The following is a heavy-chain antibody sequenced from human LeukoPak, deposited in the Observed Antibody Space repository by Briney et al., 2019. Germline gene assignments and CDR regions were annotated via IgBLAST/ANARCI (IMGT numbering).Heavy chain of an antibody. CDR2: FDPEDGET. D-gene: IGHD6-19*01. Sequence: ASVQVSFQVSGYPLTELSMHWGRPAPGKGVEWMGGFDPEDGETIYAQKFQGRVTMTEDTSTDTAYMELSSLRSEDTAVYYCATGARSSGWYRVDYWGQGTLVTVSS. CDR3: ATGARSSGWYRVDY. V-gene: IGHV1-24*01. CDR1: GYPLTELS. J-gene: IGHJ4*02.